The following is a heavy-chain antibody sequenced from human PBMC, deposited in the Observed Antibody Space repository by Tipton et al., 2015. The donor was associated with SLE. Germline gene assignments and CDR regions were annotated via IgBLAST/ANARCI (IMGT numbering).Heavy chain of an antibody. CDR1: GFTFSNYA. Sequence: SGFTFSNYAMHWVRQAPGKGLEWVTYIRSDGNTRYYIDSVKGRFTISSDNSKNTLYVQMNSLRTDDTAIYYCGRGYDSSGFYVDYWGQGMLVTVSS. CDR3: GRGYDSSGFYVDY. D-gene: IGHD3-22*01. J-gene: IGHJ4*02. V-gene: IGHV3-30*02. CDR2: IRSDGNTR.